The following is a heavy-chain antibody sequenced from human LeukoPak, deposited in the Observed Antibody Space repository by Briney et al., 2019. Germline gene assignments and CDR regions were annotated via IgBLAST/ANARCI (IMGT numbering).Heavy chain of an antibody. V-gene: IGHV1-69*05. CDR2: IIPIFGTA. CDR1: GGTFSSYA. Sequence: GSSVKVSCKASGGTFSSYAISWVRQAPGQGLEWMGRIIPIFGTANYAQKFQGRVTITTDESTSTAYMELSSLRSEGTAVYYCATSHQDYDFWSGYFYWGQGTLVTVSS. D-gene: IGHD3-3*01. CDR3: ATSHQDYDFWSGYFY. J-gene: IGHJ4*02.